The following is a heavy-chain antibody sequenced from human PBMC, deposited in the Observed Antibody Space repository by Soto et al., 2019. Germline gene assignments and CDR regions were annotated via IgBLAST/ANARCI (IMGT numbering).Heavy chain of an antibody. CDR3: LGGYGTSYDY. CDR1: GGSLSSYY. Sequence: SETLSLTCTVSGGSLSSYYWYWIRQPPGKGLEWIGYIYYSGSTNYNPSLKSRITISVDTSKNQFSLKLNSETAADTAVYYCLGGYGTSYDYWGQGTLVTVSS. CDR2: IYYSGST. V-gene: IGHV4-59*01. J-gene: IGHJ4*02. D-gene: IGHD5-12*01.